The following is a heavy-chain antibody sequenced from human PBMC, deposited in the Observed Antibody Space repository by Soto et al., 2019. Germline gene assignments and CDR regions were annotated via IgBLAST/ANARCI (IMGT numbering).Heavy chain of an antibody. CDR3: ARSDGRY. CDR2: IYYSGST. CDR1: CGSIKSYY. Sequence: TSGTLSLTCPVSCGSIKSYYWSWIRQPPGKGLEWIGYIYYSGSTNYNPSLKSRVTISVDTSKNQFSLKLSSVTAAGTAVYYCARSDGRYWGQGTLVTVSS. V-gene: IGHV4-59*01. J-gene: IGHJ4*02.